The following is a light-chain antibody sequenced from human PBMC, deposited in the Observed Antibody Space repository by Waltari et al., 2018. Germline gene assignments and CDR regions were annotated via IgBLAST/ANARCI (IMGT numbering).Light chain of an antibody. CDR2: RDI. CDR3: QSGDMSAKYWV. V-gene: IGLV3-25*03. CDR1: ALPKQY. Sequence: SYELTQPPSVSVSPGQSANITCSGDALPKQYTSWYQQKPGQAPVLIIYRDIKRASGIPQRISGSSSGTTGTLTIGGVQAEDEADYFCQSGDMSAKYWVFGGGTKMTVL. J-gene: IGLJ3*02.